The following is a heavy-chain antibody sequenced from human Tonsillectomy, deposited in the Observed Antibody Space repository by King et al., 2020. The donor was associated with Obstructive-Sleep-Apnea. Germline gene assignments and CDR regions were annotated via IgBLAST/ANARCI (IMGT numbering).Heavy chain of an antibody. CDR2: IDWDDDK. D-gene: IGHD3-16*01. CDR3: ARILNLTGGDQKYYFDY. J-gene: IGHJ4*02. V-gene: IGHV2-70*11. CDR1: GFSLSTSGMC. Sequence: VTLKESGPALVKPTQTLTLTCTFSGFSLSTSGMCVSWIRQPPGKALEWLARIDWDDDKYYSTSLKTRLTISKDTSKNQVVLTMTNMDPVDTATYYCARILNLTGGDQKYYFDYWGQGTLVTVSS.